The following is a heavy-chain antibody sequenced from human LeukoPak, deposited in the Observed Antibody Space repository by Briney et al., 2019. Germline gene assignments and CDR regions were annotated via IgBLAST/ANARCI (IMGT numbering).Heavy chain of an antibody. J-gene: IGHJ4*02. CDR1: GFTFSDYY. V-gene: IGHV3-11*04. Sequence: GGSLRLSCAASGFTFSDYYMSWIRQAPGKGLEWVSYISSSGSTIYYADSVKGRFTISRDNAKNSLYLQMNSLRAEDTAVYYCARDRGDLAAATHYFDYWGQGTLVTVSS. CDR3: ARDRGDLAAATHYFDY. D-gene: IGHD2-15*01. CDR2: ISSSGSTI.